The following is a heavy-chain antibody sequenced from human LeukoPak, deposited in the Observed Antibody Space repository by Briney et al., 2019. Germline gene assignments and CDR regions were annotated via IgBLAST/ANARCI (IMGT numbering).Heavy chain of an antibody. Sequence: GGSLRLSCAASGFTFSNAWMSWVRQAPGKGLEWVSTISGSGGSTYYADSVKGRFTISRDNSKNTLYLQVNSLRVEDTAVYYCAKAFSGTLEFDYWGQGTLVTVSS. D-gene: IGHD1-26*01. V-gene: IGHV3-23*01. CDR1: GFTFSNAW. CDR2: ISGSGGST. CDR3: AKAFSGTLEFDY. J-gene: IGHJ4*02.